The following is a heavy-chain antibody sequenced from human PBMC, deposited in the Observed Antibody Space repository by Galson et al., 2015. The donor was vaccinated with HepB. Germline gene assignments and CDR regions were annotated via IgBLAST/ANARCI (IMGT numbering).Heavy chain of an antibody. CDR3: ATVVGANYFDY. V-gene: IGHV1-69-2*01. CDR2: VDPEDGET. J-gene: IGHJ4*02. Sequence: VKVSCKASGYTFTGYYMHWVRQAPGKGLEWMGLVDPEDGETIYAEKFQGRVTITADTSTDTAYMELSSLRSEDTAVYYCATVVGANYFDYWGQGTLVTVSS. D-gene: IGHD1-26*01. CDR1: GYTFTGYY.